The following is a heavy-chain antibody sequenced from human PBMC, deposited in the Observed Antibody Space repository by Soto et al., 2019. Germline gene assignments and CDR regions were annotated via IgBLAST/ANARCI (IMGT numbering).Heavy chain of an antibody. J-gene: IGHJ4*02. V-gene: IGHV4-34*01. CDR3: NMVEMATIEDY. Sequence: SETLSLTCAVYCGSFIGYYWSWIRQPPGKGLEWIGEINHSGSTNYNPSLKSRVTISVDTSKNQFSLKLSSVTAADTAVYYCNMVEMATIEDYWGQGTLVTVSS. CDR2: INHSGST. D-gene: IGHD5-12*01. CDR1: CGSFIGYY.